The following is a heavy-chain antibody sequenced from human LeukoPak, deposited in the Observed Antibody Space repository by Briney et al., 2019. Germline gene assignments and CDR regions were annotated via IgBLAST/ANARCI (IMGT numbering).Heavy chain of an antibody. D-gene: IGHD2-21*02. J-gene: IGHJ4*02. CDR1: GFTFSNYA. CDR2: ISGSGDNA. V-gene: IGHV3-23*01. Sequence: GGSLRLSCAASGFTFSNYAMSWVRQAPGKGLEWVSAISGSGDNAYYADSVKGRFTVSRDNSKNTLYVQMKSLRAEDTAVYYCAKDFVVVPGNVNYFDYWGQGPLVTVSS. CDR3: AKDFVVVPGNVNYFDY.